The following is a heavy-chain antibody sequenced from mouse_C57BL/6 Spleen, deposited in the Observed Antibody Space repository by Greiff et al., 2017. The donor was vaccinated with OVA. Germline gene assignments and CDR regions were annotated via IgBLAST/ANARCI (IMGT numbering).Heavy chain of an antibody. CDR3: ARVGTTVVATKGWYFDV. CDR2: IDPSDSYT. CDR1: GYTFTSYW. Sequence: QVQLQQPGAELVRPGTSVKLSCKASGYTFTSYWMHWVKQRPGQGLEWIGVIDPSDSYTNYNQKFKGKATLTVDTSSSTAYMQLSSLTSEDSAVYYCARVGTTVVATKGWYFDVWGTGTTVTVSS. J-gene: IGHJ1*03. V-gene: IGHV1-59*01. D-gene: IGHD1-1*01.